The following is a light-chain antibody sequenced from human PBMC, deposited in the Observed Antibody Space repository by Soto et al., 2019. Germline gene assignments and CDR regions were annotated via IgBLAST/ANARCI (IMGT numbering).Light chain of an antibody. CDR1: SSDVGSYNL. V-gene: IGLV2-23*01. CDR2: EGS. CDR3: WSYAGSSTWV. Sequence: QPVLTQPASVSGSPGQSITISCTGTSSDVGSYNLVSWYQQHPGKAPKVMIYEGSKRPSGVSNRFSGSKSANTASLTISGLQAEDEADYYCWSYAGSSTWVFGGGTKLTVL. J-gene: IGLJ3*02.